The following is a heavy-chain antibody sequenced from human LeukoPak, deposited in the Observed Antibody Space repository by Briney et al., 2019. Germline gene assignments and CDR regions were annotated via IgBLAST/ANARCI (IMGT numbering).Heavy chain of an antibody. CDR1: GFTFSNAW. CDR3: TTDIMITFEGGSYYYMDV. J-gene: IGHJ6*03. Sequence: GGSLRLSCAASGFTFSNAWMSWVRQAPGKGLEWVGRNKRKTDGGTTDYAAPVKGRFTISRDDSKNTLFLQMNSLKTEDTAVYYCTTDIMITFEGGSYYYMDVWGKGTTVTVSS. V-gene: IGHV3-15*01. CDR2: NKRKTDGGTT. D-gene: IGHD3-16*01.